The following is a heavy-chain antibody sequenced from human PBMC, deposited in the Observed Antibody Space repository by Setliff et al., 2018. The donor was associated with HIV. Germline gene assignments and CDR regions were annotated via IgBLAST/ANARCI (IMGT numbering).Heavy chain of an antibody. CDR2: ISSSSSYT. CDR3: AREGLTVAGTGDAFDI. CDR1: GFSFSSYN. Sequence: GSLRLSCAGSGFSFSSYNINWVRQAPGKGLEWVSYISSSSSYTNYADSVKGRFTISRDNAKNSLYLQMNSLRAEDTAVYYCAREGLTVAGTGDAFDIWGQGTMGTVSS. D-gene: IGHD6-19*01. V-gene: IGHV3-21*05. J-gene: IGHJ3*02.